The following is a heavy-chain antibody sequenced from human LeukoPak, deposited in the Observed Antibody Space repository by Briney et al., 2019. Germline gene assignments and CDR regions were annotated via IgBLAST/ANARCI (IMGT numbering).Heavy chain of an antibody. V-gene: IGHV3-23*01. CDR3: AKDPFFDSSGYYSDC. CDR2: ISGSGGST. D-gene: IGHD3-22*01. J-gene: IGHJ4*02. Sequence: GGSLRLSCAASGSTFSSYAMTWVRQAPGKGLEWVSSISGSGGSTYYADSVKGRFTISRDNSKKTLYLQMHSLRAEDTAVYYCAKDPFFDSSGYYSDCWGQGTLVTVSS. CDR1: GSTFSSYA.